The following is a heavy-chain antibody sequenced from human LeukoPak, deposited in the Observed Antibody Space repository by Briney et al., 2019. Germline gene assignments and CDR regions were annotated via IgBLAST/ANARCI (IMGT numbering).Heavy chain of an antibody. CDR3: ARDRGYYGGYPFEI. CDR2: IYYSGST. D-gene: IGHD4-23*01. V-gene: IGHV4-59*01. J-gene: IGHJ3*02. Sequence: SETLSLTCTVSGGSISSYYWSWIRPPPGKGLEWIGYIYYSGSTNQNPSLKSRVTISVDTSENQFSLKLTSVTAADTAIYYCARDRGYYGGYPFEIWGQGTMVTVSS. CDR1: GGSISSYY.